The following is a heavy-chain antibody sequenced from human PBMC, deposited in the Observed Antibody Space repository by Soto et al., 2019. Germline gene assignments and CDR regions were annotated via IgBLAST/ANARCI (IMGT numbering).Heavy chain of an antibody. CDR2: IHYSRNT. V-gene: IGHV4-39*01. D-gene: IGHD3-22*01. J-gene: IGHJ4*02. Sequence: SETLSLTCTVSGGTISSGSFYWGWIRQPPGKGLEWISSIHYSRNTYNNPSLKSRVTMSVDTSKNEFSLKLSSVTAADTALYYCARLLYDSRGYYYFDLWGQGTLVTVS. CDR3: ARLLYDSRGYYYFDL. CDR1: GGTISSGSFY.